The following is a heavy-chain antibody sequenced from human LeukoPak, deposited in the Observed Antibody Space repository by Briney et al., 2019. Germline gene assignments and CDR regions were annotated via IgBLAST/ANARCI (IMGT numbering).Heavy chain of an antibody. CDR1: GFTFDDYG. D-gene: IGHD3-22*01. CDR2: INWNGGST. J-gene: IGHJ4*02. Sequence: GGSLRLSCAASGFTFDDYGMSWVRQAPGKGLEWVSGINWNGGSTGYADSVKGRFTISRDNAKNSLYLQMNSLRAEDTALYYCARGNLADYYDSSGYFDYWGREPWSPSPQ. CDR3: ARGNLADYYDSSGYFDY. V-gene: IGHV3-20*04.